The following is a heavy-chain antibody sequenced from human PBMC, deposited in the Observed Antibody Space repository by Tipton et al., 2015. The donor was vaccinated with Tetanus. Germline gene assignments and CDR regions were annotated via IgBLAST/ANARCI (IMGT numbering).Heavy chain of an antibody. V-gene: IGHV3-33*06. D-gene: IGHD7-27*01. J-gene: IGHJ5*01. Sequence: QVQLVQSGGGVVQPGRSLRLSCAASGFTFRSYGMHWVRQAPGKGLEWVALIWNDGSNKNYADSVKGRFTISRDNSKNTLSLQMSSLRVEDTAVYYCAKDMGDRGVYWGWFGSWGQGTLVTVSS. CDR1: GFTFRSYG. CDR3: AKDMGDRGVYWGWFGS. CDR2: IWNDGSNK.